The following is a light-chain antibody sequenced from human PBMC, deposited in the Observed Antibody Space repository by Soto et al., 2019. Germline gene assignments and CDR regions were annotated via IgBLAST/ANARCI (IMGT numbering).Light chain of an antibody. J-gene: IGKJ1*01. V-gene: IGKV3-15*01. CDR3: QQYNNWPPWT. CDR1: QYVSSN. CDR2: GAS. Sequence: EIVMPPSPVTISGLPCEIYTISFSSSQYVSSNLAWYQQKPGQAPRLLIYGASTRATGIPARFSGSGSGTEFTLTIRSLQSEDFAVYYCQQYNNWPPWTFGQGHKGAIK.